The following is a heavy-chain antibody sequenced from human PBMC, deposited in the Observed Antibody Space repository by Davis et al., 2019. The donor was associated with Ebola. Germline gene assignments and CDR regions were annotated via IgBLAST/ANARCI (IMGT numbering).Heavy chain of an antibody. CDR3: ARDSGYSSSSFDY. CDR1: GYTFTSYA. Sequence: AASVKVSCKASGYTFTSYAMHWVRQAPGQRLEWMGWINAGNGNTKYSQKFQGRVTITRDTSASTAYMELSSLRSEDTAVYYCARDSGYSSSSFDYWGQGTLVTVSS. CDR2: INAGNGNT. D-gene: IGHD6-6*01. J-gene: IGHJ4*02. V-gene: IGHV1-3*01.